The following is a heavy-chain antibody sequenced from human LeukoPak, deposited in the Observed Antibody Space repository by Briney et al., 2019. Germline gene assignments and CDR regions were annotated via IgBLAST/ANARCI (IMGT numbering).Heavy chain of an antibody. V-gene: IGHV1-18*01. D-gene: IGHD6-19*01. CDR3: ARAESGSGWYFDY. CDR2: ISPYNGNT. Sequence: ASVKVSCKASGYDLTSVGLTWVRQAPGQGLEWMGWISPYNGNTRYVQKLQGRVTMTTDTSTSTAYMELRSLRFDDTAVYYCARAESGSGWYFDYWGQGTLVTVSS. CDR1: GYDLTSVG. J-gene: IGHJ4*02.